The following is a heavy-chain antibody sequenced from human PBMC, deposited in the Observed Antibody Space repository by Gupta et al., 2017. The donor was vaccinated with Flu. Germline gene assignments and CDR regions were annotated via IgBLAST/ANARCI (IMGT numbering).Heavy chain of an antibody. Sequence: EVHLVESGGGQVKPGGSLRLSCAASRFNFGNFNMLWVRQAPGKGLEWISAISGSSSYKFYTDSVKGRFTISRDNAKNSLSLQMNNRRVEDTGIYYCTRDYPVAGSFDYWGPGTLVTVSS. CDR3: TRDYPVAGSFDY. J-gene: IGHJ4*02. CDR2: ISGSSSYK. CDR1: RFNFGNFN. D-gene: IGHD6-19*01. V-gene: IGHV3-21*03.